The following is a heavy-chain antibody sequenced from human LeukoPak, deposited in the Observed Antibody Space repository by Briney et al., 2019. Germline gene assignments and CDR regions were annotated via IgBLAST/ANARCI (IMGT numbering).Heavy chain of an antibody. CDR1: GYTFTRFG. J-gene: IGHJ4*02. CDR3: ARDNMVATNYFDY. D-gene: IGHD5-12*01. Sequence: ASVKVSCKASGYTFTRFGISWVRQAPGQRLEWMGWISAYNGNTNYAQKVQGRVTMTTDTSTSTAYMELRSLRSDDTAVYYCARDNMVATNYFDYWGQGTLVTVSS. V-gene: IGHV1-18*01. CDR2: ISAYNGNT.